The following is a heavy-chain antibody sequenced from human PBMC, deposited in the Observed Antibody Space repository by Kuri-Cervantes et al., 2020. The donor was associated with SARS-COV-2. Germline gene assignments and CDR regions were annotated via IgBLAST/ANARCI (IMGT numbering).Heavy chain of an antibody. V-gene: IGHV1-69*13. J-gene: IGHJ5*02. CDR2: IIPIFGTA. CDR1: VGTFSSYA. CDR3: ARAYGGNSGPLFPS. D-gene: IGHD4-23*01. Sequence: SVKVSCKASVGTFSSYAISWVRQAPGQGLEWMGGIIPIFGTANYAQKFQGRVTITADESTSTAYMELSSLRSEDTAVYYCARAYGGNSGPLFPSWGQGTLVTVSS.